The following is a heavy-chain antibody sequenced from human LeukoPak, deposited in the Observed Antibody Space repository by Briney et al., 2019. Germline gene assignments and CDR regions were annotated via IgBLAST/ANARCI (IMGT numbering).Heavy chain of an antibody. V-gene: IGHV4-34*01. CDR2: INESGNT. J-gene: IGHJ6*03. Sequence: SETLSLTCAVFGGSFSGYYWSWIRQPPGKGLEWIGEINESGNTNYNPSLKSRVTISVDTSKNQFSLKLSSVTAADTAVYYCARTTEAHSWRTRYYDYYMDVWGKGTTVTVSS. CDR3: ARTTEAHSWRTRYYDYYMDV. CDR1: GGSFSGYY. D-gene: IGHD6-13*01.